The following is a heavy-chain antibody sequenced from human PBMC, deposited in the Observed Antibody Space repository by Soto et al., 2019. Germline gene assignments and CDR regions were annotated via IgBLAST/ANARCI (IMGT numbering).Heavy chain of an antibody. V-gene: IGHV1-2*02. CDR3: ARESGGATATLDYYYFYMDV. J-gene: IGHJ6*03. CDR2: FNPNSGAT. Sequence: QVQLVQSGAEVKEPGASGTVSCRASGDRFTDYYMNGLRRALGQGLGWRGWFNPNSGATKFAQRFQGEVTMTRDTSIRTVYMQLSRLRFDDTAIYYCARESGGATATLDYYYFYMDVWGTGTTVTVSS. CDR1: GDRFTDYY. D-gene: IGHD5-12*01.